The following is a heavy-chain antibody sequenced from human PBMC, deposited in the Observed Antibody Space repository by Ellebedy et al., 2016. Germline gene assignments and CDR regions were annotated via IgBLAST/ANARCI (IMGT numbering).Heavy chain of an antibody. CDR1: GFTASSSY. D-gene: IGHD2-2*01. CDR2: SSPGDRT. CDR3: AKDGGLGRYCVTISCYSNAFDI. V-gene: IGHV3-53*01. J-gene: IGHJ3*02. Sequence: GGSLRLSCAASGFTASSSYVIWVRQAAGKGLEWVSLSSPGDRTYYADSVKGRFTIPRDNSKNTLYLQMSSLRAEDTAVYYCAKDGGLGRYCVTISCYSNAFDIWGQGTMVTVSS.